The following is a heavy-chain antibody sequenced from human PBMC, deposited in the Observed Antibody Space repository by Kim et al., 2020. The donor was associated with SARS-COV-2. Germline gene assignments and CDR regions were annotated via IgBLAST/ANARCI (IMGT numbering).Heavy chain of an antibody. J-gene: IGHJ4*02. CDR2: INHSGST. CDR1: GGSFSGYY. D-gene: IGHD3-10*01. V-gene: IGHV4-34*01. Sequence: SETLSLTCAVYGGSFSGYYWSWIRQPPGKGLEWIGEINHSGSTNYNPSLKSRVTISVDTSKNQFSLKLSSVTAADTAVYYCASLDGSGSYYHDYWGQGTL. CDR3: ASLDGSGSYYHDY.